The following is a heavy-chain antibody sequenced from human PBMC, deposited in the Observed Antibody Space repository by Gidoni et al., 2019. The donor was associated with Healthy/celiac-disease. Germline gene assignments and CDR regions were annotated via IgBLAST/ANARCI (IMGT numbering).Heavy chain of an antibody. D-gene: IGHD1-26*01. CDR3: AKGGSYFHYYYMDV. CDR1: GFTFSSYA. J-gene: IGHJ6*03. Sequence: EVQLLESGGGLVQPGGSLRLSCAASGFTFSSYAMSWVRQAPGKGLEWVSVISGSGGSTYYADSVKGRFTISRDNSKNTLYLQMNSLRAEDTALYYCAKGGSYFHYYYMDVWGKGTTVTVSS. V-gene: IGHV3-23*01. CDR2: ISGSGGST.